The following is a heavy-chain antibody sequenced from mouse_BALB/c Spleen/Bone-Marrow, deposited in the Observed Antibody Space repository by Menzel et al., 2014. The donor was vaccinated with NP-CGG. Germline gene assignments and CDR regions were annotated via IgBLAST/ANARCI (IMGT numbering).Heavy chain of an antibody. J-gene: IGHJ3*01. CDR1: GFDFSRYW. Sequence: EVKLVESGGGLVQPGGSLKLSCVASGFDFSRYWMSWVRQAPGKGPEWIGEINPDSSTINYTPSLKDKFIISRDNAKNTLYLQMSKVRSEDTALYYCARPGWGNYVFVYWGQGTLVTVST. CDR3: ARPGWGNYVFVY. D-gene: IGHD2-1*01. CDR2: INPDSSTI. V-gene: IGHV4-1*02.